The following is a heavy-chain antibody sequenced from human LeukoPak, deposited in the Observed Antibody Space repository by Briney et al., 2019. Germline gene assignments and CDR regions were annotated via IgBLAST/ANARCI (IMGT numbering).Heavy chain of an antibody. CDR3: AKGASGWSKFDC. CDR2: IKQDGNEK. D-gene: IGHD6-19*01. V-gene: IGHV3-7*03. CDR1: GFTFSSYW. Sequence: PGGSLRLSCAASGFTFSSYWMTWVRQAPGKGLEWVANIKQDGNEKYHVDSVKGRFTISRDNSKNTLYLQMNSLRAEDTALYYCAKGASGWSKFDCWGQGTLVTISS. J-gene: IGHJ4*02.